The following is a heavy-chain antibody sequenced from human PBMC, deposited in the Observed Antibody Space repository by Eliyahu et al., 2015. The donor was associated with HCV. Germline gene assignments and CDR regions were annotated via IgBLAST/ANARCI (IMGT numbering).Heavy chain of an antibody. CDR1: GFTFDDYA. J-gene: IGHJ6*03. Sequence: EVQLVESGGGLVQPGRSLRLSCAASGFTFDDYAMHWVRQAPGKGLEWVSGISWNSGSIVYADSVKGRFTISRDNAKNSLYLQMNSLRAEDTALYYCAKDKSSVTLYYYMDVWGKGTTVTVSS. D-gene: IGHD1-14*01. V-gene: IGHV3-9*01. CDR2: ISWNSGSI. CDR3: AKDKSSVTLYYYMDV.